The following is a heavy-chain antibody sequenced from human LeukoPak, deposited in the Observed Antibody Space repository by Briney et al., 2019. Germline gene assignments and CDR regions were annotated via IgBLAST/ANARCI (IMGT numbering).Heavy chain of an antibody. CDR1: GGSISSGGYY. V-gene: IGHV4-31*03. D-gene: IGHD3-3*01. CDR3: ARWESDFWSGPPSGMNAFDL. Sequence: KASETLSLTCTVSGGSISSGGYYWSWIRQHPGKGLEWIGYIYYSGSTYYNPSLKSRVTISVDTSKNQFSLKLSSVTAADTAVYYCARWESDFWSGPPSGMNAFDLWGQGTMVTVSS. J-gene: IGHJ3*01. CDR2: IYYSGST.